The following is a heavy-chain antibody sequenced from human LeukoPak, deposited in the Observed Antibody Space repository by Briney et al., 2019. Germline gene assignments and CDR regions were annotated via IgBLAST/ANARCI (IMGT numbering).Heavy chain of an antibody. CDR3: ARGSFYDILTGYYFDY. D-gene: IGHD3-9*01. J-gene: IGHJ4*02. Sequence: SQTLSLTCAVSGDSISSGYYWGWIRQPPGKGLEWIGSIYHSGSTYYNPSLKSRVTISVDTSKNQFSLKLSSVTAADTAVYYCARGSFYDILTGYYFDYWGQGTLVTVSS. V-gene: IGHV4-38-2*01. CDR1: GDSISSGYY. CDR2: IYHSGST.